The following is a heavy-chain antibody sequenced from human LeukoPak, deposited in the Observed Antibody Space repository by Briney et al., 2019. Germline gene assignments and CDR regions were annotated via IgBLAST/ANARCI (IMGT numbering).Heavy chain of an antibody. CDR1: GFTFSSYG. V-gene: IGHV3-30*02. CDR3: ARGDYYGSPKVVAA. CDR2: IRYDGSNK. D-gene: IGHD3-10*01. Sequence: GGSLRLSCAASGFTFSSYGMHWVRQAPGKGLEWVAFIRYDGSNKYYADSVKGRFTISRDNSKNTLYLQMNSLRAEDTAVFYCARGDYYGSPKVVAAWGQGTLVTVSS. J-gene: IGHJ5*02.